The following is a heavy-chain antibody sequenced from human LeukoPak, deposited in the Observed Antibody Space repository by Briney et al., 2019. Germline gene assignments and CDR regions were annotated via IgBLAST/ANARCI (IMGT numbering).Heavy chain of an antibody. J-gene: IGHJ5*02. V-gene: IGHV3-7*01. D-gene: IGHD3-22*01. CDR3: VRDFDEFDSGGYPTWFDP. CDR1: GFTFNKNW. Sequence: GGSLRLSCEASGFTFNKNWMSWVRQTPGKALEWVANIKYDGSVVFYVDSVKGRFTISRDNAKNSVYLQMNSLRAEDTAIYYCVRDFDEFDSGGYPTWFDPWAQGTLVTVSS. CDR2: IKYDGSVV.